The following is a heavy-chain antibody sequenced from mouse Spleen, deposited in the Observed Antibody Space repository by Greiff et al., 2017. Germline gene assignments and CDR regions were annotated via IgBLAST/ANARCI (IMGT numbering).Heavy chain of an antibody. CDR3: ANAY. V-gene: IGHV1-53*01. CDR2: INPSNGCT. J-gene: IGHJ2*01. CDR1: GYTFTSYW. Sequence: QVQLQQPGTELVKPGASVKLSCKASGYTFTSYWMTWVKQRPGQGLEWIGYINPSNGCTNYNEKFKSKATLTVDKSSSTAYMQLSSLTSEDSAVYYCANAYWGQGTTRTVSS.